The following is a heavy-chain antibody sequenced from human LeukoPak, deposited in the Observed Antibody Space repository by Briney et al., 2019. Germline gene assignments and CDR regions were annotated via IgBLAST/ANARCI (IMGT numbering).Heavy chain of an antibody. V-gene: IGHV4-34*01. CDR2: INHSGST. J-gene: IGHJ4*02. CDR1: GGSFSGYY. D-gene: IGHD3-3*01. Sequence: SETLSLTCAVYGGSFSGYYWSWIRQPPGKGLEWIGEINHSGSTNYNPSLKSRVTISVDTSKNQFSLKLSSVTAADTAVYYCARGRGAIFGAVIRYWGQGTLVTVSS. CDR3: ARGRGAIFGAVIRY.